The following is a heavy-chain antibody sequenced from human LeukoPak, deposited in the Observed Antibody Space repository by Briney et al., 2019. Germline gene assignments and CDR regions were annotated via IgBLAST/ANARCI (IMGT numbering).Heavy chain of an antibody. Sequence: GGTLRLSCAASGLTFSSYGMSWVRQAPGAGLEWVSNIGASGDKTYYADSVKGRFTISRDNSKNTLYLQMNSLRAEDTAVYYCAKDARGFGEVDYWGQGTLVTVSS. CDR3: AKDARGFGEVDY. CDR2: IGASGDKT. D-gene: IGHD3-10*01. J-gene: IGHJ4*02. CDR1: GLTFSSYG. V-gene: IGHV3-23*01.